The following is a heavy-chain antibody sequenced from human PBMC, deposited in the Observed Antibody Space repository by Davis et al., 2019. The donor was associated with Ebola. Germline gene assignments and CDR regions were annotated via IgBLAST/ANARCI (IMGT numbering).Heavy chain of an antibody. V-gene: IGHV1-18*01. CDR2: ISAYNGNT. D-gene: IGHD5-12*01. J-gene: IGHJ4*02. Sequence: ASVKVSCKASGYTFTSYGISWVRQAPGQGLEWMGWISAYNGNTNYAQKLQGRVTMTRNTSISTAYMELSSLRSEDTAVYYCARSGYDLNTLDYWGQGTLVTVSS. CDR3: ARSGYDLNTLDY. CDR1: GYTFTSYG.